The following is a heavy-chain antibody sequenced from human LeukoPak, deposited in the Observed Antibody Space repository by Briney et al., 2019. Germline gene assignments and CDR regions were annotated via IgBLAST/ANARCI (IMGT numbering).Heavy chain of an antibody. Sequence: GGSLRLSCAASGFTFSSYSMNWARQAPGKGLEWVSSISSSSSYIYYADSVKGRFTISRDNAKNSLYLQMNSLRAEDTAVYYCIWFGESLDAFDIWGQGTMVTVSS. CDR3: IWFGESLDAFDI. D-gene: IGHD3-10*01. J-gene: IGHJ3*02. CDR2: ISSSSSYI. V-gene: IGHV3-21*01. CDR1: GFTFSSYS.